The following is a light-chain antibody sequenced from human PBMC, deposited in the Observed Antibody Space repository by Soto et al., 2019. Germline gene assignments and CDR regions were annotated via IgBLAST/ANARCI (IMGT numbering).Light chain of an antibody. J-gene: IGLJ1*01. Sequence: ALTHPASVSWSPGQSVTISCSGSDIGNYNLVSWYQHLPGRAPKLLIFEVTMRPSGISDRFSGSKSASTASLTISGLQAEDEGDYYCASYAGSRTYVFGSGTKVTVL. CDR1: SDIGNYNL. CDR3: ASYAGSRTYV. CDR2: EVT. V-gene: IGLV2-23*02.